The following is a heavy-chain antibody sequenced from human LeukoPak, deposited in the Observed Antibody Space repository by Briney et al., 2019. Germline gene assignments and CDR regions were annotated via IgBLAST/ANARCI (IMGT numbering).Heavy chain of an antibody. CDR2: ISYDGSNK. D-gene: IGHD3/OR15-3a*01. CDR3: AKDVGRVINYYYYGMDV. J-gene: IGHJ6*02. Sequence: PGGSLRFSCAASGFTFSSYGMHWVRQAPGKGLEWVAVISYDGSNKYYADSVKGRFTISRDNSKNTLYLQMNSLRAEDTAVYYCAKDVGRVINYYYYGMDVWGQGTTVTVSS. CDR1: GFTFSSYG. V-gene: IGHV3-30*18.